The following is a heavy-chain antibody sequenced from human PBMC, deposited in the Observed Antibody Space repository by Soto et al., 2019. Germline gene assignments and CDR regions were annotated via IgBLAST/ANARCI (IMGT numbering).Heavy chain of an antibody. CDR1: GDSVSSNTAS. D-gene: IGHD5-12*01. CDR2: TYFRSKWYN. J-gene: IGHJ4*02. Sequence: SQTLSLTCAISGDSVSSNTASWNWIRQSPSRGLEWLGRTYFRSKWYNDYAASVKSRIIINPDTSNSQFSLQLNSVTPEDTAVYFCAKGANLGHKTGYAFDTWGQGIMVTVS. CDR3: AKGANLGHKTGYAFDT. V-gene: IGHV6-1*01.